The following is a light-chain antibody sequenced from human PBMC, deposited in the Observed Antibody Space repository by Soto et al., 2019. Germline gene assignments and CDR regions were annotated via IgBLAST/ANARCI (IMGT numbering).Light chain of an antibody. J-gene: IGKJ1*01. Sequence: IVMNQPPSALSMSPGERVTLSCRASQSISSSLAWYQQKRGQAPRLLMYDVSTMATGVPARFSGSGSGTEFTLTISSLQSEDFALYYCQQYDHLPPATFGQGTKVDIK. CDR2: DVS. CDR1: QSISSS. CDR3: QQYDHLPPAT. V-gene: IGKV3-15*01.